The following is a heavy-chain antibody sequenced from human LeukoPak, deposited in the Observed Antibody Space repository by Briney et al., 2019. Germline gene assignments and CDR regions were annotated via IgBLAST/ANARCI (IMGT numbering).Heavy chain of an antibody. CDR3: ARVGQDYGDYVLIS. D-gene: IGHD4-17*01. J-gene: IGHJ5*02. Sequence: GGSLRLYCAASGFTFISYAMQWFRQAPGKGLEYVPAISSNGGSTYYANSVKGRFTISRDNSKNTLYLQMRSQRAEDMAVYYCARVGQDYGDYVLISLGQGNLVTVSS. CDR1: GFTFISYA. CDR2: ISSNGGST. V-gene: IGHV3-64*01.